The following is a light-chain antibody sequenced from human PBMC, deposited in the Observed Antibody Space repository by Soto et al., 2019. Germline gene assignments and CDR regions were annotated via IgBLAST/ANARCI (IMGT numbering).Light chain of an antibody. CDR3: SSYTRSSTLMV. CDR2: DVS. J-gene: IGLJ2*01. CDR1: SSDVGGYNY. Sequence: QSALTQPASVSGSPGQSITISCTGTSSDVGGYNYVSWYQQHPGKAPKLMIYDVSNRPSGVSNRFSGSKSGNTASLTISGLQAEDEADYSCSSYTRSSTLMVFGGGTKLTVL. V-gene: IGLV2-14*01.